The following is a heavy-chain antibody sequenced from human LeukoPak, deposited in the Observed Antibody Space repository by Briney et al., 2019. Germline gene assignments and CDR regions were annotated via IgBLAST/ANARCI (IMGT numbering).Heavy chain of an antibody. D-gene: IGHD3-22*01. CDR3: ASWYDRCGQSRRGSDF. CDR2: TNQSGST. Sequence: PETLSLPCAAHGGPFSGNSWGWIRQPPRKGREWIGATNQSGSTTNNPSLKSRPTVSVDTPKNQFSLQLSSVTAADTAVYYCASWYDRCGQSRRGSDFWGEGTLVTVSS. CDR1: GGPFSGNS. J-gene: IGHJ4*02. V-gene: IGHV4-34*04.